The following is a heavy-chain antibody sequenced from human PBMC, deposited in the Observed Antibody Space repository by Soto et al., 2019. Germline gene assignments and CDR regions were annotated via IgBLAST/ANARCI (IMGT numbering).Heavy chain of an antibody. J-gene: IGHJ4*02. Sequence: PGGSLRLSCAASGFTFSSYSMNWVRQAPGKGLEWVSYISSSSSTMYYADSVKGRFTISRDNAKNSLYLQMNSLRAEDTAVYYCARDAGSYYDFWSGPFDYWGQGTLVTVSS. CDR3: ARDAGSYYDFWSGPFDY. CDR1: GFTFSSYS. D-gene: IGHD3-3*01. V-gene: IGHV3-48*01. CDR2: ISSSSSTM.